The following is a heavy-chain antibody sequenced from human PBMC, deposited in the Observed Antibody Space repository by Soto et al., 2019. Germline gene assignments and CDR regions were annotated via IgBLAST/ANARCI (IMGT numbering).Heavy chain of an antibody. V-gene: IGHV3-48*03. CDR1: GFTFTSYE. CDR3: TRRVIVAVSDAIPDWFDP. J-gene: IGHJ5*02. CDR2: ISSSSSST. Sequence: GGSLRLSCVASGFTFTSYEMNWVRQAPGKGLEWVAKISSSSSSTFYADSVKGRFVISRDNIKNSVSLHLNNLRAEDTAVYYCTRRVIVAVSDAIPDWFDPWGPGTLVTVS. D-gene: IGHD2-2*01.